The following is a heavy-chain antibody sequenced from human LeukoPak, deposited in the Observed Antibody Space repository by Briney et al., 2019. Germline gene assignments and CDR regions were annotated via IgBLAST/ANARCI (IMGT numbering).Heavy chain of an antibody. CDR1: GFTCSGCT. Sequence: GGSLRLSCAASGFTCSGCTVHWVRQAPGKELEWVGRIGSKAFDYATVYAASVEGRFTISRDDSKHTAFLQMNSLKTEDTAVYYCTRHLDGIAAYDYWGQGSLVTVSS. CDR2: IGSKAFDYAT. D-gene: IGHD6-13*01. CDR3: TRHLDGIAAYDY. V-gene: IGHV3-73*01. J-gene: IGHJ4*02.